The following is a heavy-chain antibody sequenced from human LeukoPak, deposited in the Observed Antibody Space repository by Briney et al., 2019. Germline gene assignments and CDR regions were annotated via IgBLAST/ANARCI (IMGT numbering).Heavy chain of an antibody. J-gene: IGHJ4*02. D-gene: IGHD3-22*01. CDR2: ISSSGSSI. V-gene: IGHV3-11*01. Sequence: GGSLRLSCAASGFTFSDYYMSWIRQAPGKGLEWVSYISSSGSSIYYADSVKGRFTISRDNAKNSLHLQMNSLRAEDTAVYYCAGDLGPGGYDPEVAAYWGQGTLVTVSS. CDR3: AGDLGPGGYDPEVAAY. CDR1: GFTFSDYY.